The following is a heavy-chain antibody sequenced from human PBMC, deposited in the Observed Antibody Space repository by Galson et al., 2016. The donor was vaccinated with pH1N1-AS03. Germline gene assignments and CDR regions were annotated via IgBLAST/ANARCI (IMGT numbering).Heavy chain of an antibody. J-gene: IGHJ5*02. CDR3: ARRSTFGYTTNSDGFDP. V-gene: IGHV5-51*01. D-gene: IGHD3-10*02. CDR1: GYRFPSYW. CDR2: IYAADSEI. Sequence: QSGAEVKKPGESLKISCKGSGYRFPSYWIAWVRQRPGKGLEWMGIIYAADSEIRYSPSFQGQVTISVDKSISTAYLQWSSLKASDTAMYYCARRSTFGYTTNSDGFDPWGQGTLVTVSS.